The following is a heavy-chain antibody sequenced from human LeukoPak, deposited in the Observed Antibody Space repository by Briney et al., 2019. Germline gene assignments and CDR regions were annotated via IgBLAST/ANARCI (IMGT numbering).Heavy chain of an antibody. CDR3: AKSGYNRFDY. CDR2: ILYDGSNK. Sequence: GGSLRLSCAASGFTFSTYAMHWVRQAPGKGLEWAALILYDGSNKYYADSVKGRFTISRDNSKNTLYLQMNSLRAEDTAVYYCAKSGYNRFDYWGQGTLVTVSS. D-gene: IGHD5-24*01. J-gene: IGHJ4*02. V-gene: IGHV3-30*04. CDR1: GFTFSTYA.